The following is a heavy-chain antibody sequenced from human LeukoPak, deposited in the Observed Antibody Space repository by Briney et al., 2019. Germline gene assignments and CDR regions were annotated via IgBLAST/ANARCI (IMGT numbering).Heavy chain of an antibody. CDR1: GGSISSHY. J-gene: IGHJ3*02. V-gene: IGHV4-4*07. CDR3: ARRGYYDSSGNDAFGI. D-gene: IGHD3-22*01. CDR2: IYTSGST. Sequence: SETLSLTCTVSGGSISSHYWSWIRQPAGKGLEWIGRIYTSGSTSYNPSLKSRVTISLNKSNNQSSLRLTSVTAADTAVYYCARRGYYDSSGNDAFGIWGQGTTVTVSS.